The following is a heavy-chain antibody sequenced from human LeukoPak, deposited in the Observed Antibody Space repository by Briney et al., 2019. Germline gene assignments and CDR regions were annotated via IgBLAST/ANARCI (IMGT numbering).Heavy chain of an antibody. Sequence: SETLSLTCTVSGGSISSYYWSWIRQPPGKGLEWIGYIYYSGSTNYNPSLKSRVTISVDTSKNQFSLKLSSVTAADTAVYYCARHRRGDGYKIMIHAFDIWGQGTMVTVSS. CDR2: IYYSGST. V-gene: IGHV4-59*08. CDR1: GGSISSYY. J-gene: IGHJ3*02. D-gene: IGHD5-24*01. CDR3: ARHRRGDGYKIMIHAFDI.